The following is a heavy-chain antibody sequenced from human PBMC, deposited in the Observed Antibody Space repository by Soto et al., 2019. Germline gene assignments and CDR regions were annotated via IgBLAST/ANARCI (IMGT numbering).Heavy chain of an antibody. CDR1: RFTFSSYG. CDR2: ISYDGSNK. D-gene: IGHD2-21*01. Sequence: QVQLVESGGGVVQPGRSLRLSCAASRFTFSSYGMHWVRQAPGKGLEWVAVISYDGSNKYYADSVKGRFTISRDNSKNTLYLQMNGLRAEDTAVYYCAKDPGGGIPYYYYYMDVWGKGTTVTVSS. V-gene: IGHV3-30*18. CDR3: AKDPGGGIPYYYYYMDV. J-gene: IGHJ6*03.